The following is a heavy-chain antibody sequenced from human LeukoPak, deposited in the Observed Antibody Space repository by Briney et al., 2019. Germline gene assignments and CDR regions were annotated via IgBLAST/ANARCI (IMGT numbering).Heavy chain of an antibody. D-gene: IGHD5-12*01. V-gene: IGHV4-38-2*01. J-gene: IGHJ4*02. CDR1: GYPISSGYY. CDR2: IYHSGGT. Sequence: SETLSLTCAVSGYPISSGYYWGWIRQLPGKGLEWIGSIYHSGGTYYNPSLKSRVTISVDTSKNQFSLKLSSVTAADTAVYYCARRGYSGYDTYYFDYWGQGTLVTVSS. CDR3: ARRGYSGYDTYYFDY.